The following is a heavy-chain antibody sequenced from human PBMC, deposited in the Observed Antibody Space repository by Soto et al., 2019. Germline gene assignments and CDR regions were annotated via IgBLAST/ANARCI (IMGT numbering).Heavy chain of an antibody. CDR1: GFTFSSYS. CDR2: ISSSSSYI. D-gene: IGHD2-15*01. Sequence: EVQLVESGGGLVKPGGSLRLSCAASGFTFSSYSMNWVRQAPGKGLEWVSSISSSSSYIYYADSVKGRCTISRDNAKNLRYRQMNSLRAEETAVDYCARDFPEKSVVVVAARYAFDIWGQGTMVTVSS. V-gene: IGHV3-21*01. CDR3: ARDFPEKSVVVVAARYAFDI. J-gene: IGHJ3*02.